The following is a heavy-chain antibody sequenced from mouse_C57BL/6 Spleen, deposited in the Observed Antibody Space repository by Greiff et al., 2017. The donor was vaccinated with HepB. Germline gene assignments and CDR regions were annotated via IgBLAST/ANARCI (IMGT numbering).Heavy chain of an antibody. CDR1: GFNIKNTY. J-gene: IGHJ4*01. CDR3: AIDYDYNYYAMDY. CDR2: IDPANGNT. D-gene: IGHD2-4*01. V-gene: IGHV14-3*01. Sequence: DVKLQESVAELVRPGASVKLSCTASGFNIKNTYMHWVKQRPEQGLEWIGRIDPANGNTKYAPKFQGNATITADTSSNTAYLQLSSLTSEDTAIYYCAIDYDYNYYAMDYWGQGTSVTVSS.